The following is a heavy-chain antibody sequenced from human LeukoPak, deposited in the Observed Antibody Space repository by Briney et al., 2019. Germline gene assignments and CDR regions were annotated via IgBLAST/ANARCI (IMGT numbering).Heavy chain of an antibody. CDR2: IKQDGTEK. CDR3: AREVGSSWGTYYYYYYYMDV. CDR1: GFTFTTYW. J-gene: IGHJ6*03. V-gene: IGHV3-7*01. D-gene: IGHD6-13*01. Sequence: GGSLRLSCAASGFTFTTYWMSWVRRAPGKGLEWVANIKQDGTEKYYVDSVKGRFTISRDNAKNSLYLQMNSLRAEDTAVYYCAREVGSSWGTYYYYYYYMDVWGKGTTVTVSS.